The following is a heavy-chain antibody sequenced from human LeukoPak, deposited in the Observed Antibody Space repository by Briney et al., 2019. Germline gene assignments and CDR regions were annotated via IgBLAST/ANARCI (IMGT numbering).Heavy chain of an antibody. Sequence: GGSLRLSCAASGFTFSSYAMSWVRQAPGKGLEWVSAISGSGGSTYYADSVKGRFTISRDNSKNTLYLQMNSLRAEDTAVYYCAKVEVVTAITALYFDYWGQGTLVTVSS. CDR1: GFTFSSYA. V-gene: IGHV3-23*01. CDR2: ISGSGGST. CDR3: AKVEVVTAITALYFDY. D-gene: IGHD2-21*02. J-gene: IGHJ4*02.